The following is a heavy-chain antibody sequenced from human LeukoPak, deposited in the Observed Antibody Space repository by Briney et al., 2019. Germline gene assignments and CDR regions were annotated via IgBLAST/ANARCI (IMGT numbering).Heavy chain of an antibody. Sequence: GGSLRLSCVASGFTFSSYAMSWVRQAPGKGLEWVSAISGSGGSTYYADSVKGRFTISRDNSKNTLYLQMNSLRAEDTAVYYCAKGDDILTGYFDYWGQGTLVTVSS. CDR1: GFTFSSYA. J-gene: IGHJ4*02. D-gene: IGHD3-9*01. CDR3: AKGDDILTGYFDY. CDR2: ISGSGGST. V-gene: IGHV3-23*01.